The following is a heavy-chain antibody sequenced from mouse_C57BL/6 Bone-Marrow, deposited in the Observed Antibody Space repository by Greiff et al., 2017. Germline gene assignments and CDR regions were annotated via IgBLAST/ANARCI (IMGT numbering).Heavy chain of an antibody. J-gene: IGHJ3*01. CDR3: ARGNRFAY. V-gene: IGHV1-52*01. Sequence: VKLQQSGAELVRPGSSVKLSCKASGYTFTSYWMHWVKQRPIQGLEWIGNIDPSDSETHYNQKFKDKATLTVDKSSSTAYMQLSSLTSEDSAVYYCARGNRFAYWGQGTLVTVSA. CDR1: GYTFTSYW. CDR2: IDPSDSET.